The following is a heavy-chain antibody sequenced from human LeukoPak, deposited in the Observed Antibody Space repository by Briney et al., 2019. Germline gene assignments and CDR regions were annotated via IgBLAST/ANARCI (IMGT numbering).Heavy chain of an antibody. CDR3: AGLLARDY. J-gene: IGHJ4*02. Sequence: HAGGSLRLSCAASGFTFSSYFMHWVRQAPGKGLVWVSRVSNDGTYTEYADSVKGRFTISRDNAKDTLYLQVNSLRAEDTAVYYCAGLLARDYWGQGTLVTVSS. CDR2: VSNDGTYT. V-gene: IGHV3-74*03. D-gene: IGHD2-15*01. CDR1: GFTFSSYF.